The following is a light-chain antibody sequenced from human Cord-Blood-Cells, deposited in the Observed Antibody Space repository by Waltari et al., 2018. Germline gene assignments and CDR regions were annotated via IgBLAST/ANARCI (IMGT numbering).Light chain of an antibody. Sequence: DIVMTQSPDSLAVSLGERATLNCKSSQSVLYSSNNKNYLAWYQQKPGQPPKQLIYWASTRESGVPDRFSGSGSGTDFTLTISSLQAEDVAVYYCQQYYSTPRTFGQGTKVEIK. J-gene: IGKJ1*01. CDR3: QQYYSTPRT. CDR2: WAS. V-gene: IGKV4-1*01. CDR1: QSVLYSSNNKNY.